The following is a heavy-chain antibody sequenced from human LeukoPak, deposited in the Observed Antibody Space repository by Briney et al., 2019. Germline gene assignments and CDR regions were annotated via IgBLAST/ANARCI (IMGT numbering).Heavy chain of an antibody. J-gene: IGHJ4*02. CDR2: ISYDGSSK. D-gene: IGHD1-14*01. CDR3: ARSYQRYYFDY. V-gene: IGHV3-30*03. Sequence: AGGSLRLSCAASGFTFSSFGMHWVRQAPGKGLEWVAVISYDGSSKYYADSVKGRFTISRDNSKNTLYLQMNSLRAEDTAVYFCARSYQRYYFDYWGQGTLVTVSS. CDR1: GFTFSSFG.